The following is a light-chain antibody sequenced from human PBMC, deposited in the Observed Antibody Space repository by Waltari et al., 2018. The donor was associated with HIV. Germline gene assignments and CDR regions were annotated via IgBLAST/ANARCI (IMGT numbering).Light chain of an antibody. Sequence: DIVMTQSPDSLAVSLGERATLNCTSRQSILYSSSNKNSLSWYQHKPGQPPKLLIYWASTRESGVPDRFSGSGSGTDFTLTISSLQAEDVAAYYCQQHFSVPYTFGQGTKLEIK. CDR3: QQHFSVPYT. CDR2: WAS. V-gene: IGKV4-1*01. CDR1: QSILYSSSNKNS. J-gene: IGKJ2*01.